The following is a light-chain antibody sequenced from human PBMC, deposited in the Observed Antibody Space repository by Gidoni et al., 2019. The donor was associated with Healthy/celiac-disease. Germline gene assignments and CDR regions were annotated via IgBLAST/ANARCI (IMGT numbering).Light chain of an antibody. CDR1: QSVSSN. Sequence: EIVMTQSPATLSVSPGERATLSCRASQSVSSNLAWYQQKHGQAPRLLIYGASTRATGIPARFSGSGSGTEFTLTISSLQSEDFAVYYCQQRGTFGQGTKVEIK. CDR2: GAS. V-gene: IGKV3-15*01. CDR3: QQRGT. J-gene: IGKJ1*01.